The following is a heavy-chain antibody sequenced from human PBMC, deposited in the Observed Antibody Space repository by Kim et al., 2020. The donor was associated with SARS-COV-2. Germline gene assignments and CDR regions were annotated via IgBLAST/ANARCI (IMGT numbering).Heavy chain of an antibody. CDR2: SRNKASTYTT. CDR1: GFTFSDYY. J-gene: IGHJ4*02. D-gene: IGHD4-4*01. CDR3: TAVKSNFNDY. Sequence: GGSLRLSCATSGFTFSDYYMDWVRQAPGKGLEWVGRSRNKASTYTTEYAASVKGRFTISRGFSKNSLFLQMNSLATEDTAIYFCTAVKSNFNDYWGQGTLVTVSS. V-gene: IGHV3-72*01.